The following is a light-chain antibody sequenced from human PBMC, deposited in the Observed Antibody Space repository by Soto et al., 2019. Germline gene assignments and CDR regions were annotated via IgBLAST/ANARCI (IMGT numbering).Light chain of an antibody. Sequence: QSVLTQPASVSGSPGQSITISCTGTSSDVGGYNYVSWYQQHPGKAPKFLIYDVSNRPSGVSNRFSASKSGNTASLTISGLQAEDEADYYCSSYTSSSTLVVFGGGTKLTVL. J-gene: IGLJ2*01. V-gene: IGLV2-14*01. CDR2: DVS. CDR3: SSYTSSSTLVV. CDR1: SSDVGGYNY.